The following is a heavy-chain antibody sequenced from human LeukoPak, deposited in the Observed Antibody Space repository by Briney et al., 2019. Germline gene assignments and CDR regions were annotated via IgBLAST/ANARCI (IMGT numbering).Heavy chain of an antibody. D-gene: IGHD1-7*01. CDR2: IYYSGST. J-gene: IGHJ4*02. Sequence: SETLSLTCTVSGGSISSSSYYWGWIRQPPGKGLEWIGSIYYSGSTYYNPSLKSRVTISVDTSKNQFSLKLSSVTAADTAVYYCARWNYFGGGYFDYWGQGTLVTVSS. V-gene: IGHV4-39*07. CDR1: GGSISSSSYY. CDR3: ARWNYFGGGYFDY.